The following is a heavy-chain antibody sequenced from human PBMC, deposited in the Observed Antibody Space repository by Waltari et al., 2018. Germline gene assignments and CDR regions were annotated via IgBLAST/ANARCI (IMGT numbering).Heavy chain of an antibody. CDR3: ARHGGQGSGSQSDY. V-gene: IGHV4-39*01. D-gene: IGHD3-10*01. CDR2: AYHNGNT. CDR1: GGSLSSRLYY. Sequence: QLQLQESGPGLVKPSATLSLTCTVSGGSLSSRLYYWGWIRQPPGKGLEWIGSAYHNGNTYYNPSLKSRVTILVDMSKNQFSPELSSVTAADTAVYYCARHGGQGSGSQSDYWGQGSLVTVSS. J-gene: IGHJ4*02.